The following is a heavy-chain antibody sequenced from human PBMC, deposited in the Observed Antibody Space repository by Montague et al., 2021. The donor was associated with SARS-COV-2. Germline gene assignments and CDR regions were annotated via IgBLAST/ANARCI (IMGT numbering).Heavy chain of an antibody. J-gene: IGHJ4*02. CDR1: GGSISSSNW. CDR2: IYHSGST. V-gene: IGHV4-4*02. Sequence: SETLSLTCAVSGGSISSSNWWSWVRQPPGKGLEWIGDIYHSGSTSYNPSPKSRVTISVDTSKNQFSLKLSSVTAADTAVYYCARRGDYGGPRFDYWGQGTLVSVSS. D-gene: IGHD4-23*01. CDR3: ARRGDYGGPRFDY.